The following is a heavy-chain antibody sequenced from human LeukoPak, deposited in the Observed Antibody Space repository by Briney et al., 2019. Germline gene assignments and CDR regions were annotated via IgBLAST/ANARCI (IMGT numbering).Heavy chain of an antibody. CDR1: GFTFSSYG. J-gene: IGHJ6*03. CDR3: AKDYRYYGSGSHMDV. V-gene: IGHV3-30*02. CDR2: IRYDGSYK. Sequence: GGSQRLSCAASGFTFSSYGMHWVRQAPGKGLEWVAFIRYDGSYKYYADSVRGRFTISRDNSKNTLYLQMNSLRAEDTAVYYCAKDYRYYGSGSHMDVRGTGTTVTISS. D-gene: IGHD3-10*01.